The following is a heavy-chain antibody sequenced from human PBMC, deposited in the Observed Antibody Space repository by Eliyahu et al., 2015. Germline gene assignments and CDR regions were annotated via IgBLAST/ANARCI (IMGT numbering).Heavy chain of an antibody. CDR2: INPSGGST. D-gene: IGHD1-1*01. J-gene: IGHJ4*02. CDR1: GXTXXSYY. CDR3: AIEGTFSRQSAFDY. Sequence: QVQLVQSGAEVKKPGASVKVSCKASGXTXXSYYMHWVRQAPGQGLEWMGXINPSGGSTSYAQKFQGRVTMTRDTSTSTVYMELSSLRSEDTAVYYCAIEGTFSRQSAFDYWGQGTLVTVSS. V-gene: IGHV1-46*03.